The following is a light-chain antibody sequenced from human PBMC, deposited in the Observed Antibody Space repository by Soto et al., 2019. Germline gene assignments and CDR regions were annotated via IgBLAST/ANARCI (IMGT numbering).Light chain of an antibody. Sequence: AIQLTQSPPSLSASMGDRITITCRASQGIGSALAWYQQKPGKAPKLLIYDASSLQFGVPPRFIGSRSGTDFTLTITTLQPEDFATYFCHQFKNFPRTFGGGTKVEIK. CDR3: HQFKNFPRT. J-gene: IGKJ4*01. V-gene: IGKV1D-13*01. CDR2: DAS. CDR1: QGIGSA.